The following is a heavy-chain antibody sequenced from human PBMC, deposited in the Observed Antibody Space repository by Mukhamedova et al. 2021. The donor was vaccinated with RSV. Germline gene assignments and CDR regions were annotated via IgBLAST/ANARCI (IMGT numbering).Heavy chain of an antibody. D-gene: IGHD3-10*01. Sequence: MGGKGLEWMGMIYPGDSDTRYSPSFQGQVTISADKSISTAYLQWSSLKASDTAMYYCARLGGGYYYGSGSQGGAFDIWGQGTMVTVS. J-gene: IGHJ3*02. CDR3: ARLGGGYYYGSGSQGGAFDI. CDR2: IYPGDSDT. V-gene: IGHV5-51*01.